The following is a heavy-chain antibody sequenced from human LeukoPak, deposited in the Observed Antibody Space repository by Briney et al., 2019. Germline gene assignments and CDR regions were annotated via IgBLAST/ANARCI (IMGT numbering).Heavy chain of an antibody. CDR2: ISGSGGST. D-gene: IGHD6-19*01. J-gene: IGHJ4*02. CDR1: GFTFSAYS. Sequence: GGSLRLSCATSGFTFSAYSMSWVRQAPGKGLEWVSAISGSGGSTYYADSVKGRFTISRDNAKNTLYLQMNSLRAEDTAVYYCARRGAVAGTFDYWGQGTLVTVSS. CDR3: ARRGAVAGTFDY. V-gene: IGHV3-23*01.